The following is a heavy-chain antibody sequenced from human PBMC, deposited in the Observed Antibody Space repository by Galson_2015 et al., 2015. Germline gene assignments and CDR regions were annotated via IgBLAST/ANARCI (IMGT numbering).Heavy chain of an antibody. CDR1: GFTISSYA. Sequence: SLRLSCAASGFTISSYAMTWVRQAPGKGLEWVSGISGSGDSTYYADSVKGRFTISRDNSKNALYLQMNSLRAEDTAVYYCAKGLSWGAFDIWGQGTMVTVSS. CDR3: AKGLSWGAFDI. D-gene: IGHD3-16*01. V-gene: IGHV3-23*01. CDR2: ISGSGDST. J-gene: IGHJ3*02.